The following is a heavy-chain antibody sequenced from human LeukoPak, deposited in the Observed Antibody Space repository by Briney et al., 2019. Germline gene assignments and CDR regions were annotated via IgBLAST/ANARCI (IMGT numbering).Heavy chain of an antibody. CDR3: AKRDRPCSGDCSAPYYFDY. CDR1: GFPFSSYA. D-gene: IGHD2-21*02. CDR2: ISSSGAHI. Sequence: GGSLRLSCAAPGFPFSSYAMSWVRQAPGXGLEWVSSISSSGAHIYYADTVKGQFTIVRDNSKNSLYLQMSSLRAENTAVYDGAKRDRPCSGDCSAPYYFDYWGQGTLVTVSS. J-gene: IGHJ4*02. V-gene: IGHV3-23*01.